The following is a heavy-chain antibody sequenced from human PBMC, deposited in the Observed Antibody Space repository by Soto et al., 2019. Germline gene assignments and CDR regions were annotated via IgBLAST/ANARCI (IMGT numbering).Heavy chain of an antibody. CDR1: GGSINSGGYC. CDR3: SRGILV. D-gene: IGHD5-18*01. Sequence: QVQLQESGPGLVKPSQTLSLTCTVSGGSINSGGYCWSWIRQHPGKGLDWIGCISYGGSTSYNPSLQIRVTISVDTSKNQFSLKLTSVTAADTAVYYCSRGILVWGQGALITVSS. CDR2: ISYGGST. J-gene: IGHJ4*02. V-gene: IGHV4-31*03.